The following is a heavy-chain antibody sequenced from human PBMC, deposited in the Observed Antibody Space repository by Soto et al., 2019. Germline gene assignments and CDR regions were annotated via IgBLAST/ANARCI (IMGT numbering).Heavy chain of an antibody. D-gene: IGHD6-19*01. Sequence: GGSLRLSCAASEFTFSNYSMSWVRQAPGKGLEWVSSISDNGGTTYYADSVKGRFTISRDNSKNTLYLQMNSLRAEDTAVYYCARDQWLSRLYYYGMDVWGQATTVTVSS. CDR2: ISDNGGTT. CDR3: ARDQWLSRLYYYGMDV. CDR1: EFTFSNYS. J-gene: IGHJ6*02. V-gene: IGHV3-23*01.